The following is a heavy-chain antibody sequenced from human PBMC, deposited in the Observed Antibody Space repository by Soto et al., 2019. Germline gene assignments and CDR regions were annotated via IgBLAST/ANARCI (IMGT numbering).Heavy chain of an antibody. CDR3: ARDAGASSNAFDV. V-gene: IGHV4-30-2*01. J-gene: IGHJ3*01. CDR2: IFQTGII. Sequence: QVQLQESGSGLVKPSQTLSLTCTVSGDSVNNEDFSWSWIRRTPGKGLEWIGYIFQTGIIYYNPSLKSRVVRSVDRSKNLFSLNLTSVTPADTAVYYCARDAGASSNAFDVWGQGTMVTVSP. D-gene: IGHD6-6*01. CDR1: GDSVNNEDFS.